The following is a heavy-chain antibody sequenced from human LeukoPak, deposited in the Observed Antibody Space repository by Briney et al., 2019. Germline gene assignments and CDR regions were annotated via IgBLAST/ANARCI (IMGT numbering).Heavy chain of an antibody. Sequence: GGSLRLSCAASGFTFRSYVMHGVRQAPGKGVEWVAVISDDGSRQHYADFLEGRFTITKDNSKNTVSLQMSSLTSEDTAVYFCAREQPGDGWSGFDYWGQGTLVTVSS. CDR2: ISDDGSRQ. J-gene: IGHJ4*02. V-gene: IGHV3-30*15. CDR1: GFTFRSYV. CDR3: AREQPGDGWSGFDY. D-gene: IGHD6-19*01.